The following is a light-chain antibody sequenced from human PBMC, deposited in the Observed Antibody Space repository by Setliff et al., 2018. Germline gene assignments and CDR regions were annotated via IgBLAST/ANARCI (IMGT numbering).Light chain of an antibody. CDR1: SSDIGGTNY. CDR2: AAS. V-gene: IGLV2-14*03. J-gene: IGLJ1*01. CDR3: CSYTNRATYV. Sequence: SALTQPASVSGSLGQSITISCIGTSSDIGGTNYVSWYQQFPGEAPQLIIYAASDRPSGVSHRFSGSKSGNTASLTISGLQAEDEADYYCCSYTNRATYVFGTGTKGTVL.